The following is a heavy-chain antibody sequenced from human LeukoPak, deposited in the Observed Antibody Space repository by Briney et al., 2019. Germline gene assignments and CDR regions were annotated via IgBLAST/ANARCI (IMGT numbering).Heavy chain of an antibody. CDR3: ARSSDYFTYFGL. CDR2: MSSTGNTI. CDR1: GFAFSDYY. Sequence: PGGSLRLSCAASGFAFSDYYMTWIRQAPGKGLEWVSYMSSTGNTIYYADSVKGRFTVSRDNAKNSLFLQMDSLRAEDTAVYYCARSSDYFTYFGLWGRGSLVTVSS. V-gene: IGHV3-11*04. D-gene: IGHD2/OR15-2a*01. J-gene: IGHJ2*01.